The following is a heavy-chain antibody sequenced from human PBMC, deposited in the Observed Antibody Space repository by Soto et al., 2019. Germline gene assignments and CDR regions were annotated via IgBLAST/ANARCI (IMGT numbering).Heavy chain of an antibody. V-gene: IGHV3-73*01. D-gene: IGHD2-15*01. CDR2: IRSKANSYST. Sequence: EVQLVESGGGLVQPGGSLKLSCAASGFTFSGSAMHWVRQASGKGLEWVGRIRSKANSYSTAYAASVKGRFTISRDDSKNTAYLQMNSLKTEDTAVYYCTRLLLGYGSGGSCYPDAFDIWGQGTMVTVSS. CDR3: TRLLLGYGSGGSCYPDAFDI. J-gene: IGHJ3*02. CDR1: GFTFSGSA.